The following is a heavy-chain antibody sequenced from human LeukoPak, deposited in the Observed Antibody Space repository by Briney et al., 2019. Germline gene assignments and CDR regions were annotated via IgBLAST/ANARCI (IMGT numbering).Heavy chain of an antibody. V-gene: IGHV3-48*02. CDR1: GFTFSSYS. Sequence: GGSLRLSCATSGFTFSSYSMNWVRQAPGKGLEWVSHITASGTAMFYADSVKGRFTISRDNAKNSLYLQMNSLRDEDTAVYYCASSGSYRFDYWGQGTLVAVSS. D-gene: IGHD1-26*01. CDR2: ITASGTAM. J-gene: IGHJ4*02. CDR3: ASSGSYRFDY.